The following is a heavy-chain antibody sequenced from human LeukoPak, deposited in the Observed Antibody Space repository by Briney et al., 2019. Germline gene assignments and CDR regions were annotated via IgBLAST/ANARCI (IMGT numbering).Heavy chain of an antibody. J-gene: IGHJ4*02. Sequence: GASVKVSCKASGGTFSSYAISWVRQAPGQGLEWMGGIIPIFGTANYAQKFQGRVTITADESTSTAYMELSSLRSEDTAVYYCASPLGSGYYTPFDYWAREPWSPSPQ. CDR1: GGTFSSYA. D-gene: IGHD3-3*01. CDR3: ASPLGSGYYTPFDY. V-gene: IGHV1-69*13. CDR2: IIPIFGTA.